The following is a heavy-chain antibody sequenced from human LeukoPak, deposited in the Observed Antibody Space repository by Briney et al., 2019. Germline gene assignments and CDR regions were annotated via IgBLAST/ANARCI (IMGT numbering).Heavy chain of an antibody. CDR3: ARVTIFGVVATFDC. Sequence: GGSLRLSCAASGFTFSSNWMHWVRQAPGKGLVWVSRINSDGRSKSYADSVKGRFTISKDSAKNTLYLQMNSLRAEDTAVYYCARVTIFGVVATFDCWGQGTLVTVSS. CDR2: INSDGRSK. V-gene: IGHV3-74*01. J-gene: IGHJ4*02. D-gene: IGHD3-3*01. CDR1: GFTFSSNW.